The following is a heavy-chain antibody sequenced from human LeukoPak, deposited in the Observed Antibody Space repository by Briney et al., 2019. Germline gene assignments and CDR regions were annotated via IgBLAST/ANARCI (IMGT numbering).Heavy chain of an antibody. CDR3: AKDTAVQFLEPAF. V-gene: IGHV3-33*06. J-gene: IGHJ4*02. CDR2: IWFDGSVK. D-gene: IGHD3-3*01. Sequence: PGGSLRLSCAASGFTFNTHGMHWVRQAPGKGLEWVAAIWFDGSVKHHSDAVKGRFTISRDNSLNTLYLQMNSLRVEDTAIYYCAKDTAVQFLEPAFWGQGTLVTVSS. CDR1: GFTFNTHG.